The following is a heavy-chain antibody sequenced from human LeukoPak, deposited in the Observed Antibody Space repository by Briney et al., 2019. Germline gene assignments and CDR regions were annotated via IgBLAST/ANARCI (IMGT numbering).Heavy chain of an antibody. Sequence: GGSLRLSCAASGFTFSSYWMSWVRQAPGKGLEWVANIKQDGSEKYYVDSVKGRFTISRDNAKNSLYLQTNSLRAEDTAVYYCASDRDYYDSSGYLFDYWGQGTLVTVSS. CDR3: ASDRDYYDSSGYLFDY. V-gene: IGHV3-7*01. CDR2: IKQDGSEK. J-gene: IGHJ4*02. CDR1: GFTFSSYW. D-gene: IGHD3-22*01.